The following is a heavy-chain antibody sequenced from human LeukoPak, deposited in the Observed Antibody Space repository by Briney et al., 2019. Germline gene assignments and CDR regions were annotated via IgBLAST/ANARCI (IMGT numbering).Heavy chain of an antibody. CDR1: GGSISSSSYY. Sequence: SETLSLTCTVSGGSISSSSYYWGWIRQPPGKGLEWIGSIYYSGSTYYNPSLKSRVTISVDTSKNQFSLKLSSVTAADTAVYYCARGYSYDNWFDPWGQGTLVTVSS. D-gene: IGHD5-18*01. CDR2: IYYSGST. CDR3: ARGYSYDNWFDP. J-gene: IGHJ5*02. V-gene: IGHV4-39*07.